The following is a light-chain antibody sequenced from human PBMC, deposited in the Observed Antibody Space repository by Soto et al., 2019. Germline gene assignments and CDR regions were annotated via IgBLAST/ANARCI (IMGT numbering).Light chain of an antibody. CDR3: QQRSRWPIT. CDR2: DAS. J-gene: IGKJ5*01. V-gene: IGKV3-11*01. Sequence: EIMLTQSPATLSLSPGERVTLSCRASEGVESYLAWYQQKPGQAPRLLIHDASDRATVIPGRFSGSGYGTDFTLTIYSLEPEDFAVYYCQQRSRWPITFGQGTRLEIK. CDR1: EGVESY.